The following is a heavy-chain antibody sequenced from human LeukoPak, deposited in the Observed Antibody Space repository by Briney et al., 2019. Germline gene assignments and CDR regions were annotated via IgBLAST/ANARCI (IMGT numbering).Heavy chain of an antibody. D-gene: IGHD3-3*01. Sequence: SETLSLTCTVSGGSISITRYYWGWIRQPPGKGLEWIGSIYYSVSTYYNPSLKSRFTISVDTSKNQFSMKLSSVTAADTAVYYCARLITIFGVDPDYWGQGTMVTVSS. J-gene: IGHJ4*02. CDR1: GGSISITRYY. CDR3: ARLITIFGVDPDY. CDR2: IYYSVST. V-gene: IGHV4-39*01.